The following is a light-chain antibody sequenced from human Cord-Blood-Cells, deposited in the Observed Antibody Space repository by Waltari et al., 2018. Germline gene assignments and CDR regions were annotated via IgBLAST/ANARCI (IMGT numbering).Light chain of an antibody. CDR1: SSDVGCYNY. CDR2: DDS. Sequence: QSALTQPASVAGSPGQSITISCTGTSSDVGCYNYVSWYQQHPGKATKLIISDDSNRPSGVSPRLSGSRSGNTASLTISGLQAEDEADYYCSSYTSSSTYVFGTGTKVTVL. CDR3: SSYTSSSTYV. V-gene: IGLV2-14*01. J-gene: IGLJ1*01.